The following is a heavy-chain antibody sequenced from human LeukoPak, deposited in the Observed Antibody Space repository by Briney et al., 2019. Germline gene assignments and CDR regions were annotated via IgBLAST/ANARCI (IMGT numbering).Heavy chain of an antibody. CDR3: ARDVNYYDSSGYSY. V-gene: IGHV3-21*01. Sequence: GSLKPFRSCSGLNLSYYSLNWVRPAPGKGLEWVSSIISSSYIYYADSVKGRFTISRDNAKNSLYLQMNSLRAEDTAVYYCARDVNYYDSSGYSYWVEGTLVTVSS. CDR2: IISSSYI. D-gene: IGHD3-22*01. J-gene: IGHJ4*02. CDR1: GLNLSYYS.